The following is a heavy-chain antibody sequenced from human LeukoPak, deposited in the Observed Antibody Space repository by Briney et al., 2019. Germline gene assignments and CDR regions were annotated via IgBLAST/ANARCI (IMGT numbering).Heavy chain of an antibody. Sequence: GGSLRLCCAASGFTVSSNYMTWVRQAPGKGLEWVSIIYSGGTTYYADSVKGRFTISRDNSKNTLYLQMNSLRAEDTAVYYCARLYYYVSGTYSRYFDYWGQGTLVTVSS. D-gene: IGHD3-10*01. CDR1: GFTVSSNY. CDR3: ARLYYYVSGTYSRYFDY. CDR2: IYSGGTT. J-gene: IGHJ4*02. V-gene: IGHV3-53*01.